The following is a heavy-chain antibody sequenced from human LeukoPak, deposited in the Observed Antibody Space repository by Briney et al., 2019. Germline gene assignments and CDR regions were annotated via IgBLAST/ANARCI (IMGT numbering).Heavy chain of an antibody. J-gene: IGHJ4*02. D-gene: IGHD6-19*01. Sequence: GASVKVSCKASGYTFTSYYMHWVRQAPGQGLEWMGKINPSGGSTSYAQKFQGRVTMTRDTSTSTAYMELSSLRSEDTAVFYCASGYSSGWSGYWGQGTLVTVSS. V-gene: IGHV1-46*01. CDR2: INPSGGST. CDR1: GYTFTSYY. CDR3: ASGYSSGWSGY.